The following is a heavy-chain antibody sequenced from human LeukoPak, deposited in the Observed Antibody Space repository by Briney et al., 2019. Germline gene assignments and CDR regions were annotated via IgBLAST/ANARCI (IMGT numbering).Heavy chain of an antibody. CDR3: ARAYSSGWYYFDY. Sequence: ASVKVPCKASGGTFSSYAISWVRQAPGQGLEWMGWISAYNGNTNYAQKLQGRVTMTTDTSTSTAYMELRSLRSDDTAVYYCARAYSSGWYYFDYWGQGTLVTVSS. CDR1: GGTFSSYA. J-gene: IGHJ4*02. CDR2: ISAYNGNT. D-gene: IGHD6-19*01. V-gene: IGHV1-18*01.